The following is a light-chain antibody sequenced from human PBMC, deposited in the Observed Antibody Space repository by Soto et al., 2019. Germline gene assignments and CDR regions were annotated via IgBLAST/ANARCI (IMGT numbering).Light chain of an antibody. V-gene: IGLV2-8*01. Sequence: VLTQPPSASGSPGQTVTISCTGTSSDIGNYNYVSWYQQEPGKPPKLIIFEVSERPSGVPDRFSGSKSGNTASLTVSGLQAEDEADYYCTSYAGSNYVFGTGTKVTVL. CDR1: SSDIGNYNY. CDR3: TSYAGSNYV. CDR2: EVS. J-gene: IGLJ1*01.